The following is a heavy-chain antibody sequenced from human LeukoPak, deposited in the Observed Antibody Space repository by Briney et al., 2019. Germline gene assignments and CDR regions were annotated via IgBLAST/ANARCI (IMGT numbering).Heavy chain of an antibody. CDR1: GYTFTSYY. CDR3: ARINYDSATSWREDAFDF. Sequence: ASVKVSCKASGYTFTSYYMHWVRQAPGQGLEWMGIINPSGGSTSYAQKFQGRVTMTRDTSISTAYMELSRLRSDDTAVYYCARINYDSATSWREDAFDFWGQGTMVTVSS. V-gene: IGHV1-46*01. D-gene: IGHD2/OR15-2a*01. J-gene: IGHJ3*01. CDR2: INPSGGST.